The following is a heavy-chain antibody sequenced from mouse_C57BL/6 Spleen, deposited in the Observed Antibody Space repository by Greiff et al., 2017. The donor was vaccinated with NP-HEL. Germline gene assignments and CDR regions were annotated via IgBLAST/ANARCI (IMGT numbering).Heavy chain of an antibody. CDR3: ARRRYGLMDY. CDR2: IDPSDSYT. V-gene: IGHV1-69*01. J-gene: IGHJ4*01. Sequence: QVQLQQPGAELVMPGASVKLSCKASGYTFTSYWMHWVKQRPGQGLEWIGEIDPSDSYTNYNQKFKGKSTLTVDKSSSTAYMQLSSLTSEDSAVYYCARRRYGLMDYWGQGTSVTVSS. D-gene: IGHD2-10*02. CDR1: GYTFTSYW.